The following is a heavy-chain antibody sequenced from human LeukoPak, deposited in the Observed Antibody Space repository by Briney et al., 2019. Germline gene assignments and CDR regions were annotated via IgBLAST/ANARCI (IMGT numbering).Heavy chain of an antibody. CDR3: ARGDYYYYMDV. CDR1: GGTFSSYA. Sequence: ASVKVSCKASGGTFSSYAISWVRQATGQGLEWMGWMNPNSGNTGYAQKFQGRVTMTRNTSISTAYMELSSLRSEDTAVYYCARGDYYYYMDVWGKGTTVTVSS. V-gene: IGHV1-8*02. J-gene: IGHJ6*03. CDR2: MNPNSGNT.